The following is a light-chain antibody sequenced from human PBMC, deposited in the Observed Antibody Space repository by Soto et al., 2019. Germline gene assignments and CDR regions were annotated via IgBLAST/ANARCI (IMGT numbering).Light chain of an antibody. CDR3: SSYTSSSTRV. V-gene: IGLV2-14*01. CDR1: SSDVGGYNY. J-gene: IGLJ1*01. Sequence: QSVLTQPASVSGSPGQSSTISCTGTSSDVGGYNYVSWYQQHPGKAPKHMIYDVSNRPSGVSNRFSGSKSGNTASLTISGLQAEDEADYYCSSYTSSSTRVFGTGTKVTVL. CDR2: DVS.